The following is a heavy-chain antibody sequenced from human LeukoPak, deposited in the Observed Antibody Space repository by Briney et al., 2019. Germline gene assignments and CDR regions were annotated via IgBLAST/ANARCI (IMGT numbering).Heavy chain of an antibody. CDR2: IYYSGST. J-gene: IGHJ4*02. CDR1: GGSISSSSYY. CDR3: ARGNYDFWSGYYTDY. D-gene: IGHD3-3*01. Sequence: PSETLSLTCTVSGGSISSSSYYWGWIRQPPGTGLEWIGSIYYSGSTYYNPSLKSRVTISVDTSKNQFSLKLSSVTAADTAVYYCARGNYDFWSGYYTDYWGQGTLVTVSS. V-gene: IGHV4-39*01.